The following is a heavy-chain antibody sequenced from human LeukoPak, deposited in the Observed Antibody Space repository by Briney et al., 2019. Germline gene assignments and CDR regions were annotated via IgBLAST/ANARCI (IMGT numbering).Heavy chain of an antibody. D-gene: IGHD2-21*02. Sequence: GGSLGLSCAASGFTFDDYGMSWVRQAPGKGLEWVSGTKWNAGSTGYSDSVKGRFTISRDNAKKSLYLQMNSLRAEDTALYYCAREFTTGIGYYYMDVWGKGTTVTVSS. CDR3: AREFTTGIGYYYMDV. CDR1: GFTFDDYG. V-gene: IGHV3-20*04. CDR2: TKWNAGST. J-gene: IGHJ6*03.